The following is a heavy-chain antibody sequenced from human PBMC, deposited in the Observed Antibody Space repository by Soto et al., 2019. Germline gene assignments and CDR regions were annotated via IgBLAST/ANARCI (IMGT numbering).Heavy chain of an antibody. V-gene: IGHV3-7*01. CDR3: ARFVGIVVVPEGNWFDP. CDR2: IKQDGSEK. Sequence: GGSLRLSCAASGFTFSSYWMSWVRQAPGKGLEWVANIKQDGSEKYYVDSVKGRFTISRDNAKNSLYLQMNSLRAEDTAVYYCARFVGIVVVPEGNWFDPWGQGTLVTVPS. J-gene: IGHJ5*02. CDR1: GFTFSSYW. D-gene: IGHD2-2*01.